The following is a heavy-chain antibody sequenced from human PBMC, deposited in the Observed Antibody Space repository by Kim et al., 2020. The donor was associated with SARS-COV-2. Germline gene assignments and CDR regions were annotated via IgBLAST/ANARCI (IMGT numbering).Heavy chain of an antibody. V-gene: IGHV4-34*01. CDR2: INHSGST. J-gene: IGHJ4*02. CDR3: ARGPHIEQWLVLRRGLDY. CDR1: GGSFSGYY. Sequence: SETLSLTCAVYGGSFSGYYWSWIRQPPGKGLEWIGEINHSGSTNYNPSLKSRVTISVDTSKNQFSLKLSSVTAADTAVYYCARGPHIEQWLVLRRGLDYWGQGTLVTVSS. D-gene: IGHD6-19*01.